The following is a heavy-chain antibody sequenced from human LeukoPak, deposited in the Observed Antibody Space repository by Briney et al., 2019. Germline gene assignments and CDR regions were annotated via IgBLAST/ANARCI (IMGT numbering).Heavy chain of an antibody. CDR1: GFTFSSYS. CDR2: ISSSSSYI. J-gene: IGHJ3*02. CDR3: AREITFGGVIAPDAFDI. Sequence: GGSLRLSCAASGFTFSSYSMNWVRQAPGKGLEWVSSISSSSSYIYYADSVKGRFTTSRDNAKNSLYLQMNSLRAEDTAVYYCAREITFGGVIAPDAFDIWGQGTMVTVSS. V-gene: IGHV3-21*01. D-gene: IGHD3-16*02.